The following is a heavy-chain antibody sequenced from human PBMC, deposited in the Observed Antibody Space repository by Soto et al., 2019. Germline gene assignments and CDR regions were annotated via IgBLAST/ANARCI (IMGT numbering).Heavy chain of an antibody. CDR1: GGSVTSDEDY. V-gene: IGHV4-30-4*01. Sequence: KPSETLSLTCTVSGGSVTSDEDYWSWIRQSPGKGLEWIGYISNSGSTGYNPSLKTRLSMSVDRSKNQFTLRLTSVTAADTAVYFCATESGSTYGYFDYLGQGTQVTVSS. CDR3: ATESGSTYGYFDY. J-gene: IGHJ4*02. CDR2: ISNSGST. D-gene: IGHD4-17*01.